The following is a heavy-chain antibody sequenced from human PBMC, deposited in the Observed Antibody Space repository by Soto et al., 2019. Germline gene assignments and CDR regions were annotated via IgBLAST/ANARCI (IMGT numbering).Heavy chain of an antibody. CDR1: GFAFSNYY. D-gene: IGHD2-21*01. CDR2: ISGNSTYT. Sequence: QVQLVESGGGLVKPGGSLRLSCTASGFAFSNYYMSWIRQAPGKGLEWVSYISGNSTYTNYGDSVKGRFTISRDNAKNSLSLQMNSLRAEDTAVYYCARADGDYSSDVFDIWGQGTMVTVSS. CDR3: ARADGDYSSDVFDI. V-gene: IGHV3-11*05. J-gene: IGHJ3*02.